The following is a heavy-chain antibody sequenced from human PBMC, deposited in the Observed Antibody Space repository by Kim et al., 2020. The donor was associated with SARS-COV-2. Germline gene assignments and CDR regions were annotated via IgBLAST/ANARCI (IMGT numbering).Heavy chain of an antibody. J-gene: IGHJ6*02. CDR3: ARDPMGEYYYCGMDV. D-gene: IGHD1-26*01. V-gene: IGHV3-30*01. Sequence: SVKGRFTISRDNSKNTLYLQMNSLRAEDTAVYYCARDPMGEYYYCGMDVWGQGTTVTVSS.